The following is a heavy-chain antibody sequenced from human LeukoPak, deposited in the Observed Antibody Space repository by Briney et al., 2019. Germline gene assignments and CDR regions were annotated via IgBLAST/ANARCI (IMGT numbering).Heavy chain of an antibody. CDR3: ARWACGSGGDCHEFDN. J-gene: IGHJ4*02. Sequence: SETLSLTCNVSSGSISSFYWSWLRQPPGKGLEWIGYIHYTGSTNYNPSLKSRVTISEDTSKNQFSLKLRSVTAADTAVYYCARWACGSGGDCHEFDNWGQGTLVTVSS. D-gene: IGHD2-21*02. CDR1: SGSISSFY. CDR2: IHYTGST. V-gene: IGHV4-59*01.